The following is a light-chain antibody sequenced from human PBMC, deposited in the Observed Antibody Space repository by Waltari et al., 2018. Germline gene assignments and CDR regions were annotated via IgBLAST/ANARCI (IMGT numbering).Light chain of an antibody. CDR1: SSLLHGAGRNF. V-gene: IGKV2-28*01. CDR3: MQARQPPYT. CDR2: MGS. J-gene: IGKJ4*01. Sequence: DIVMTQSPLSLPVTPGEPASTSSRSSSSLLHGAGRNFLDWYLQKPGLSPQLLIYMGSNRASGVPDRFSGSGSGTYFTLKISRVEAEDVGVYYCMQARQPPYTFGGGTKVEIK.